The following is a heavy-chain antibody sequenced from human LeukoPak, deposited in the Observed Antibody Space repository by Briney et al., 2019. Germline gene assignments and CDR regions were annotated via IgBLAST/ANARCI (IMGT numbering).Heavy chain of an antibody. V-gene: IGHV3-7*04. CDR1: GFIFSSHW. CDR2: IKQDGSEK. J-gene: IGHJ4*02. D-gene: IGHD3-22*01. Sequence: TGGSLRLSCAASGFIFSSHWMSWVRQAPGKGLEWVANIKQDGSEKYYVDSVKGRFAISRDNAKNSLYLQMNSLRAEDTAVYYCARGAYYYDSSGYYHFDYWGQGTLVTVSS. CDR3: ARGAYYYDSSGYYHFDY.